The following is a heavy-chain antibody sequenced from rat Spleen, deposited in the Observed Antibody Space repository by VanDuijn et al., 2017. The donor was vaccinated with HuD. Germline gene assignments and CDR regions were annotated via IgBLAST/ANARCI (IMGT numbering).Heavy chain of an antibody. D-gene: IGHD1-9*01. J-gene: IGHJ2*01. CDR3: TRETMGVTHLIDY. CDR2: IWYDGDT. CDR1: GFSLTKHS. V-gene: IGHV2-63*01. Sequence: QVQVKESGPGLVQPSETLSLTCTVSGFSLTKHSVSWVRQSSEKGPEWMGRIWYDGDTAYNSPLKSRLSISRDTSKNQVFLKMNSLQTDDTGTYYCTRETMGVTHLIDYWGQGVMVTVSS.